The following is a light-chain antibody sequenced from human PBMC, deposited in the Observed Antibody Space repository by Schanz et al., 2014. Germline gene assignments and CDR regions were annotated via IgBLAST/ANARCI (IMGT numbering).Light chain of an antibody. Sequence: QSVLAQPPSASETPGQRISISCSGGRSNIGSNSVNWYQQLPGTAPKLLIYSNDRRPSGVPDRFSASKSGTSASLAITGLQAEDEADYYCQSYDSSLSSYVFGTGTKLTVL. V-gene: IGLV1-44*01. CDR3: QSYDSSLSSYV. CDR1: RSNIGSNS. CDR2: SND. J-gene: IGLJ1*01.